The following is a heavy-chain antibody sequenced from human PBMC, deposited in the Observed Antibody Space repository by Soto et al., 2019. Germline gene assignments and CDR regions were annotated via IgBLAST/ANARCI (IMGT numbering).Heavy chain of an antibody. CDR1: GYTFINFD. CDR2: MNPGSGKT. D-gene: IGHD6-13*01. CDR3: ARMESAGTLNWFDP. V-gene: IGHV1-8*02. Sequence: ASVKVSCKASGYTFINFDISWVRQAAGQGLEWLGRMNPGSGKTGYASKFQGRVAMTRDASKGTSHLELSSLTSDDTAVYYCARMESAGTLNWFDPWGQGTLVTVSS. J-gene: IGHJ5*02.